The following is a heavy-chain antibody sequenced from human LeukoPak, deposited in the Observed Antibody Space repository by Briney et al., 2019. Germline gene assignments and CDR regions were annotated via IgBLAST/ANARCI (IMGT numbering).Heavy chain of an antibody. CDR3: ASELYYDRAPGAFDI. J-gene: IGHJ3*02. CDR2: INTNTGNP. V-gene: IGHV7-4-1*02. Sequence: ASVKVSCKASGYTFTSYAMNWVRQAPGQGLEWMGWINTNTGNPTYAQGFTGRFVFSLDTSVSTAYLQISSLKAEDTAVYYCASELYYDRAPGAFDIWGQGTMVTVSS. CDR1: GYTFTSYA. D-gene: IGHD3-22*01.